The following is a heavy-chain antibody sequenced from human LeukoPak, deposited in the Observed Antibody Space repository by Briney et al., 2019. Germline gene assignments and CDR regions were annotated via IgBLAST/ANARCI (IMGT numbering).Heavy chain of an antibody. CDR1: GFTFSSYW. CDR2: IKQDGSEK. D-gene: IGHD5-12*01. Sequence: GGSLRLSCAASGFTFSSYWTSWVRQAPGKGLEWVANIKQDGSEKYYVDSVKGRFTISRDNAKNSLYLQMNSLRAEDTAVYYCARAAWVRNFDYWGQGTLVTVSS. CDR3: ARAAWVRNFDY. V-gene: IGHV3-7*03. J-gene: IGHJ4*02.